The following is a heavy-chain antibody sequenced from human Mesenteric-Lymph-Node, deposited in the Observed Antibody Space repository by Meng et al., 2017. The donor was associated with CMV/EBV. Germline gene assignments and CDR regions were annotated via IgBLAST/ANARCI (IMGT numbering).Heavy chain of an antibody. Sequence: SCAASGFTLSDHIINWVRQAPGKGLEWVSSISHYSSYIYYADSVKGRFTVSRDNADKSVFLQMNSLEAEDTAVYYCARVGSGSYKLDLWGQGTLVTVSS. V-gene: IGHV3-21*04. CDR1: GFTLSDHI. D-gene: IGHD1-1*01. J-gene: IGHJ4*02. CDR2: ISHYSSYI. CDR3: ARVGSGSYKLDL.